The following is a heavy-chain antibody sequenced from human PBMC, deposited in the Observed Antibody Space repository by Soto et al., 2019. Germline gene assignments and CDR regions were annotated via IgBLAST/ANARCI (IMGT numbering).Heavy chain of an antibody. CDR2: IYYSGST. CDR3: ARSVLYYDFWSGYYPYYYGMDV. Sequence: SETLSLTCTVSGGPISSYYWSWIRQPPGKGLEWIGYIYYSGSTNYNPSLKSRVTISVDTSKNQFSLKLSSVTAADTAVYYCARSVLYYDFWSGYYPYYYGMDVWGQGTTVTVSS. J-gene: IGHJ6*02. CDR1: GGPISSYY. D-gene: IGHD3-3*01. V-gene: IGHV4-59*01.